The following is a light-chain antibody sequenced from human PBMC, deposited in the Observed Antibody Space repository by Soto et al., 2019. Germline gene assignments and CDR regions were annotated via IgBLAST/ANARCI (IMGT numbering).Light chain of an antibody. CDR1: QGISSY. V-gene: IGKV1-9*01. J-gene: IGKJ2*01. CDR3: PQFTNHPPYT. Sequence: DIQLTQSPSSLSASVGDRVTITCRASQGISSYLAWYQQKPGKAPNLLIYAASTLQSGVPPRFSGSGSGTEFTLTISSLQPEDFATYYCPQFTNHPPYTFGQGNKLEIK. CDR2: AAS.